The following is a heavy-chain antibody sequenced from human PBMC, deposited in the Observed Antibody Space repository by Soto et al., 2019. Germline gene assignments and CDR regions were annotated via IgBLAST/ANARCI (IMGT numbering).Heavy chain of an antibody. J-gene: IGHJ4*02. CDR2: IRSKANSYAT. CDR1: VFTFIGSA. D-gene: IGHD6-13*01. CDR3: TRPAIAAAGTDDY. Sequence: GWSLRLSCASSVFTFIGSAMHWVRQASGKGLEWVGRIRSKANSYATAYAASVRGRFTISRDDSKNTAYLQMNSLKTEDTAVYYCTRPAIAAAGTDDYWGQGTQVTVSS. V-gene: IGHV3-73*01.